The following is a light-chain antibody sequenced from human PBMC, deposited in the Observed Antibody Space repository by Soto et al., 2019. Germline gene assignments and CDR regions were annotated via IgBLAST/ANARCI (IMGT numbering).Light chain of an antibody. CDR2: GAS. Sequence: EFVLTQSPGTLSLSPGERATLSCRASQSVSSSYLAWYQQKPGQAPRLLISGASSRATGIPDRFSGSGSGTDFTLTISRLEPEDFAVYYCQQYGSSPGVTFGQGTRLEIK. CDR1: QSVSSSY. V-gene: IGKV3-20*01. CDR3: QQYGSSPGVT. J-gene: IGKJ5*01.